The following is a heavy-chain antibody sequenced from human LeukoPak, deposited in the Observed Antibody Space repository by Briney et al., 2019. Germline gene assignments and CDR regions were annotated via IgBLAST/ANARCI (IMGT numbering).Heavy chain of an antibody. D-gene: IGHD3-22*01. V-gene: IGHV1-18*01. CDR1: GYTFTSYG. CDR2: ISAYNGNT. Sequence: ASVKVSCKASGYTFTSYGISWVRQAPGQGLEWMGWISAYNGNTNYAQKLQGRVTMTTDTSTSTVYMELRSLRSDDTAVYYCARDANYDSSGYTPFDYWGQGTLVTVSS. J-gene: IGHJ4*02. CDR3: ARDANYDSSGYTPFDY.